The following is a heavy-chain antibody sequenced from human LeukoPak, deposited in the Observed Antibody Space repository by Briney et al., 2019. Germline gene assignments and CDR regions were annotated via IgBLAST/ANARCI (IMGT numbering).Heavy chain of an antibody. CDR2: ISSTSSTI. V-gene: IGHV3-48*01. D-gene: IGHD3-3*01. J-gene: IGHJ3*02. CDR3: ASSYDFWSGANAFDI. CDR1: GFTFSSYS. Sequence: GGSLRLSCAASGFTFSSYSMKWVRQAPGKGLEWVSYISSTSSTIYYADSVKGRFTISRDNAKNSLYLQMNSLRAEDTVVYYCASSYDFWSGANAFDIWGQGTMVTVSS.